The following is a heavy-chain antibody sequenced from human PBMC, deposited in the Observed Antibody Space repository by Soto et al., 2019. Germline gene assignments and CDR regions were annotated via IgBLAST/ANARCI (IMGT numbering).Heavy chain of an antibody. J-gene: IGHJ5*02. Sequence: QVQLQESGPGLVKPSQTLSLTCTVSGGSISSGGYYWSWIRQHPGKGLEWLGYIYYSGRTYYNPSLKSRVTISVDTSKNQSSLKLSSVTAPDTAVYYCARGYYVLRFDPWGQGTLGTVSS. D-gene: IGHD3-3*01. CDR2: IYYSGRT. CDR1: GGSISSGGYY. V-gene: IGHV4-31*03. CDR3: ARGYYVLRFDP.